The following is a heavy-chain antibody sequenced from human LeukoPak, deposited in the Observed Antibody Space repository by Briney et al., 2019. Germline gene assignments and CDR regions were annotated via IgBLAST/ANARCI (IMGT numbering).Heavy chain of an antibody. CDR1: AFTVSSNY. J-gene: IGHJ2*01. V-gene: IGHV3-53*01. Sequence: GGSLRLSCAASAFTVSSNYMSWVRQAPGKGLEWVSVIYSGGSTYYADSVKGRFTISRDNSKNSLYLQMNSLRAEDTAVYYCARLSIPYWSFDLWGRGTLVTVSS. D-gene: IGHD2-21*01. CDR2: IYSGGST. CDR3: ARLSIPYWSFDL.